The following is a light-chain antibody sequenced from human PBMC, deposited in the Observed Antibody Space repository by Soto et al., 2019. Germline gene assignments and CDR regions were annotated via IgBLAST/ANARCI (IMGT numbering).Light chain of an antibody. J-gene: IGLJ2*01. Sequence: QSALTQPRSVSGSPGQSVAISCAGTSSDVGRYNYVSWYQQYPGKAPKLIIYDVTKWPSGVPDRFSGSKSGNTASLTISGLQAEDEADYYCCSFAGLFGGGTKLTVL. CDR2: DVT. V-gene: IGLV2-11*01. CDR1: SSDVGRYNY. CDR3: CSFAGL.